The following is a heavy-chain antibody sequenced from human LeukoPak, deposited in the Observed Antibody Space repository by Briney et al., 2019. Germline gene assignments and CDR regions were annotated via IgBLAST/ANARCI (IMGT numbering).Heavy chain of an antibody. CDR3: TRYNNDHFDY. Sequence: GGSLRLSCAGSGFTFGGYGMHWFRQTPGKGLEWVAVIAYDGSRAFYADSVKGRFTISRDNSKNTMSVQRDDLRAEDTAVYYCTRYNNDHFDYWGQGTQVTVSS. CDR1: GFTFGGYG. CDR2: IAYDGSRA. J-gene: IGHJ4*02. D-gene: IGHD1-14*01. V-gene: IGHV3-33*01.